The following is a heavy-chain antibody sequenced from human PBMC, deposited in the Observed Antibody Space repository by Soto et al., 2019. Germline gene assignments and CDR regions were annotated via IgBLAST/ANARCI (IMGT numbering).Heavy chain of an antibody. Sequence: GGSLRLSCAASGFTFSSYAMHWVRLSPGKGLEWVAVISYDGSNKYYADYVKGRFSISRDNSKNTLYLQMNSLRAEDTAVYYCARDGLSEAYYGSGSYVWGQGTLVTVSS. CDR2: ISYDGSNK. CDR1: GFTFSSYA. D-gene: IGHD3-10*01. CDR3: ARDGLSEAYYGSGSYV. J-gene: IGHJ4*02. V-gene: IGHV3-30-3*01.